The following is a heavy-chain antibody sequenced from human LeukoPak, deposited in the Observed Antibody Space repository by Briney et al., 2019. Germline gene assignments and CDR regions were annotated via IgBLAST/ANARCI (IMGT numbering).Heavy chain of an antibody. CDR1: GGSFSGYY. D-gene: IGHD3-3*01. V-gene: IGHV4-34*01. CDR2: INHSGST. Sequence: PSETLSLTCAVYGGSFSGYYWSWIRQPPGKGLEWIGEINHSGSTNYNPSLKSRVTISVDTSKNQFSLKLSSVTAADTAVYYCARRGTYYDFWSGYPTYFDYWGQGTLFTVSS. J-gene: IGHJ4*02. CDR3: ARRGTYYDFWSGYPTYFDY.